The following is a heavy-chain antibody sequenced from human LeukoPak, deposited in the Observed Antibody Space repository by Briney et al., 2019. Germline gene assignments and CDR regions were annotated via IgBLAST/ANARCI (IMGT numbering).Heavy chain of an antibody. CDR2: IYDSGST. V-gene: IGHV4-39*01. D-gene: IGHD2-2*01. CDR3: ARQLGYCSSTSCYADKVDY. J-gene: IGHJ4*02. Sequence: SETLSLTCTVSGGSISSSSYYWGWIRQPPGKGLEWIGSIYDSGSTYYNPSLKSRVTISVATSKYPFSLTLSSVTAADTAVYYCARQLGYCSSTSCYADKVDYWGQGTLVTVSS. CDR1: GGSISSSSYY.